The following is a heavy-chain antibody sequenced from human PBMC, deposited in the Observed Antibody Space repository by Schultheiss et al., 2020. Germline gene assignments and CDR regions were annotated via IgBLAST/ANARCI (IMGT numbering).Heavy chain of an antibody. V-gene: IGHV4-34*01. CDR2: INHSGST. CDR1: GGSISSYY. J-gene: IGHJ4*02. CDR3: AIGRAAAMRRALDFDY. Sequence: SETLSLTCTVSGGSISSYYWSWIRQPPGKGLEWIGEINHSGSTNYNPSLKSRVTISVDTSKNQFSLKLSSVTAADTAVYYCAIGRAAAMRRALDFDYWGQGTLVTVSS. D-gene: IGHD2-2*01.